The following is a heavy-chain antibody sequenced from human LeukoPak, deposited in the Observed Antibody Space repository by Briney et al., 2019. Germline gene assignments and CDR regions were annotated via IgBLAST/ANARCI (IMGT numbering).Heavy chain of an antibody. D-gene: IGHD1-26*01. CDR2: IYYSGNT. J-gene: IGHJ5*02. V-gene: IGHV4-59*08. CDR1: GGSISSYY. CDR3: ARCRVGADALNENWFDP. Sequence: SETLSLTCTVSGGSISSYYWSWIRQPPGKGLEWIGYIYYSGNTNYNPSLKSRVTISVDTSKNQFSLKLSSVTAADTAVYYCARCRVGADALNENWFDPWGQGTLVTVSS.